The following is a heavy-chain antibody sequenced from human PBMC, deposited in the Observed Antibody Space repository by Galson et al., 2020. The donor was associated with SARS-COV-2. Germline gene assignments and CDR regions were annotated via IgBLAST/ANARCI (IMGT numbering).Heavy chain of an antibody. J-gene: IGHJ6*02. Sequence: SETLSLTCTVSGGSISSGDYYWSWIRQPPGKGLEWIGYIYYSGSTYYNPSLKSRVTISVDTSKNQFSLKLSSVTAADTAVYYCARDHYEADLDYYGSGVYYYGMDVWGQGTTVTVSS. CDR3: ARDHYEADLDYYGSGVYYYGMDV. CDR2: IYYSGST. V-gene: IGHV4-30-4*01. CDR1: GGSISSGDYY. D-gene: IGHD3-10*01.